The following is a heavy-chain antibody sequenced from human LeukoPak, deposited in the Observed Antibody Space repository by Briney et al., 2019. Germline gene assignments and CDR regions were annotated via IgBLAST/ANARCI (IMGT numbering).Heavy chain of an antibody. V-gene: IGHV3-23*01. J-gene: IGHJ4*02. CDR3: AKDLERGVGSWPYFDY. Sequence: PGGSLRLSCAASGFTFSSYAMSWVRQAPGKGLEWVSAISGSGGSTYYADSVKGRFTISRDNSKNTLYLQMNSLRAEDTAVYYCAKDLERGVGSWPYFDYWGQGTLVTVFS. D-gene: IGHD6-13*01. CDR2: ISGSGGST. CDR1: GFTFSSYA.